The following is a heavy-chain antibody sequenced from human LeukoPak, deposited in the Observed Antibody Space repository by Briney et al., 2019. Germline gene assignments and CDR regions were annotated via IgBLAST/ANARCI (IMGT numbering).Heavy chain of an antibody. D-gene: IGHD6-6*01. CDR3: ARDSKQLVDDAFDI. J-gene: IGHJ3*02. Sequence: HPGGSLRLSCAASGFTFSNYWMTWVRQAPGKGLEWVANIKQDGSEKYYVDSAKGRFTISRDNAKNSLYLQMNSLRAEDTAVYYCARDSKQLVDDAFDIWGQGTMVTVSS. CDR1: GFTFSNYW. CDR2: IKQDGSEK. V-gene: IGHV3-7*01.